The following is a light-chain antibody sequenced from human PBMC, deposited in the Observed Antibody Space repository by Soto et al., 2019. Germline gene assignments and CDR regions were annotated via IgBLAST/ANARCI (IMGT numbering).Light chain of an antibody. CDR1: GSNIGSNY. Sequence: QAVVTQPPSASGTPGQRVTMSCYGSGSNIGSNYVYWYQQLPGTAPRLLIYRNNERPSGVPDRFSGSKSGTSASLAISGLRSEDETDYYCAAWDDSLNGLVFGGGTKLTVL. CDR2: RNN. J-gene: IGLJ3*02. V-gene: IGLV1-47*01. CDR3: AAWDDSLNGLV.